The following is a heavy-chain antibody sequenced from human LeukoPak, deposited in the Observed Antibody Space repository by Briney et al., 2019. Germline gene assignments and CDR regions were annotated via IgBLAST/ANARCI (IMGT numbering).Heavy chain of an antibody. CDR3: ARVKGYDLEYFDY. D-gene: IGHD5-12*01. CDR1: GYSISSGHY. Sequence: SETLSLTCTVSGYSISSGHYWGWIRQPPGKGLEWIGSIYHSGSTYYNPSLKSRVTISVDTSKNQFSLKLSSVTAADTAVYYCARVKGYDLEYFDYWGQGTLVTVSS. J-gene: IGHJ4*02. CDR2: IYHSGST. V-gene: IGHV4-38-2*02.